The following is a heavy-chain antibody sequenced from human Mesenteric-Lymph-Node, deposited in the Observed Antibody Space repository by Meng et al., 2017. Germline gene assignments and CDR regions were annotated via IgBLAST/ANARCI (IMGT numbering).Heavy chain of an antibody. Sequence: ASVKVSCKASGYTFTSYDINWVRQATGQGLEWMGWMNPNSGNTGYAQKFQGRVTMTRNTSISTAYMELSSLRSEDTAVYYCARDPYDYGDYVYHHRGFDPWGQGTLVTVSS. CDR3: ARDPYDYGDYVYHHRGFDP. CDR2: MNPNSGNT. V-gene: IGHV1-8*01. D-gene: IGHD4-17*01. J-gene: IGHJ5*02. CDR1: GYTFTSYD.